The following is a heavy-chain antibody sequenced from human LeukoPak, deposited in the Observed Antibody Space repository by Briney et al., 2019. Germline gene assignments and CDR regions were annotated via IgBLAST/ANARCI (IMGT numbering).Heavy chain of an antibody. V-gene: IGHV3-23*01. D-gene: IGHD3-3*01. CDR3: AKDHYWSIDY. CDR2: ISGTGGST. CDR1: GFTFSSYA. J-gene: IGHJ4*02. Sequence: LAGGSLRLSCAASGFTFSSYAMSWVRQAPGKGLEWVSAISGTGGSTNYADSVKGRFTISRDIAKNTLYLQMNSLRAEDTGVYYCAKDHYWSIDYWGRGTLVTVSS.